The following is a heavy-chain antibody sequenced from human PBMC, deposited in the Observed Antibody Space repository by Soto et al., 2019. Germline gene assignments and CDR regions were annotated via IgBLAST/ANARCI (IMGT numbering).Heavy chain of an antibody. J-gene: IGHJ6*02. V-gene: IGHV4-59*08. CDR3: ARPAYGDSPYYGMDV. CDR2: IYYSGST. CDR1: GGSISSYY. Sequence: PSETLSLTCTVSGGSISSYYWSWIRQPPGKGLEWIGYIYYSGSTNYNPSLKSRVTISVDTSKNQFSLKLSSVTAADTAVYYCARPAYGDSPYYGMDVWGQGTTVTVSS. D-gene: IGHD4-17*01.